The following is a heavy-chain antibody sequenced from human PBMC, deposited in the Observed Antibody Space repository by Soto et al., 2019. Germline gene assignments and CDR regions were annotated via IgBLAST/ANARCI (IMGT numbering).Heavy chain of an antibody. J-gene: IGHJ6*02. CDR2: IFSNDEK. CDR3: ARISRRSGGSGQLNGMDL. Sequence: QVTLKESGPVLVKPTETLTLTCTVSGVSLSNARMGVSWIRQPPGKALEWLPHIFSNDEKSYSTSLKSRLTISKDTSKSQVVLTMTNMDPVDTATYHCARISRRSGGSGQLNGMDLWGQLTPITVSS. D-gene: IGHD3-16*01. CDR1: GVSLSNARMG. V-gene: IGHV2-26*01.